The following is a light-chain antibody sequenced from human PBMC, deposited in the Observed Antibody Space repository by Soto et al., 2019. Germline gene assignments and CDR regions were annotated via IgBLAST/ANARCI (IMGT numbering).Light chain of an antibody. V-gene: IGLV1-40*01. Sequence: QSVLTQPPSVSGAPGQTVTISCTGSSSHIGAGYDVHWYQQLPGKAPKLLIYGNSNRPSGVPDRFSGSKSGTSASLAITGLQSEDEADYYCQSCESSLSGSVFGGGTMLTVL. CDR2: GNS. CDR3: QSCESSLSGSV. J-gene: IGLJ3*02. CDR1: SSHIGAGYD.